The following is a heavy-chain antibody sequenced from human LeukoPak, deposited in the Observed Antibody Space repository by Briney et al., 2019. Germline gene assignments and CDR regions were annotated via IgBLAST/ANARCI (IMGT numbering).Heavy chain of an antibody. D-gene: IGHD2-2*01. CDR1: GGTFSSYA. CDR3: ARVGVGYCSSTSCPRSYFDY. CDR2: IIPIFGTA. J-gene: IGHJ4*02. Sequence: SVKVSCKASGGTFSSYAISWVRQAPGQGLEWMGGIIPIFGTANHAQKFQGRVTITADESTSTAYMELSSLRSEDTAVYYCARVGVGYCSSTSCPRSYFDYWGQGTLVTVSS. V-gene: IGHV1-69*13.